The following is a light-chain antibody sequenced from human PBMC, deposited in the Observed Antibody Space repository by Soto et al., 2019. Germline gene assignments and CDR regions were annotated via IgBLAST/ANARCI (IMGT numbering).Light chain of an antibody. CDR1: SSDVGGYNY. CDR3: SSYRTGGPFV. V-gene: IGLV2-14*01. J-gene: IGLJ1*01. Sequence: QSALTQPASVSGSPGQSITISCTGTSSDVGGYNYVSWYQQYPGKAPKLMIYEVTHRPSGVSNRFSGSKSGNTASLTISGLQAEDEANYYCSSYRTGGPFVFGTGTKVTVL. CDR2: EVT.